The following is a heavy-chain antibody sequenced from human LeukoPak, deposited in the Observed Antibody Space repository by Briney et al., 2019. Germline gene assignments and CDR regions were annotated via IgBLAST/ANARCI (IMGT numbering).Heavy chain of an antibody. CDR3: ARANLWFGELGWIDP. CDR1: GYTFTTYA. D-gene: IGHD3-10*01. CDR2: INTNTENP. V-gene: IGHV7-4-1*02. Sequence: GASVKVSCKASGYTFTTYAMNWVRQAPGQGLEWMGWINTNTENPTYAQGFTGRFVFSLDTSVSTAYLQISSLKADDTAVYYCARANLWFGELGWIDPWGQGTQVTVSS. J-gene: IGHJ5*02.